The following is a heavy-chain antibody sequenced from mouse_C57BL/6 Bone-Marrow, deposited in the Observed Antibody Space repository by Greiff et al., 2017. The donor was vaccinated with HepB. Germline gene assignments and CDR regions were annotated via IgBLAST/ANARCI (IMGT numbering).Heavy chain of an antibody. CDR1: GFTLSDYY. V-gene: IGHV5-16*01. CDR3: ARDSSYWYFDV. CDR2: INYDGSST. Sequence: EVMLVESEGGLVQPGSSMKLSCTASGFTLSDYYMAWVRQVPEKGLEWVANINYDGSSTYYLDSLKSRFIISRDNAKNILYLQMSSLKSEDTATYYCARDSSYWYFDVWGTGTTVTVSS. J-gene: IGHJ1*03. D-gene: IGHD1-1*01.